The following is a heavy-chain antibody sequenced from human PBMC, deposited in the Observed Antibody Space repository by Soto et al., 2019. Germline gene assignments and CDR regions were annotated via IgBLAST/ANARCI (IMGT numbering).Heavy chain of an antibody. V-gene: IGHV5-51*01. D-gene: IGHD3-10*01. CDR3: ARLLRLRAMVRGKLNYFDY. Sequence: GESLKISCKGSGYSFTSYWIGWVRQMPGKGLEWMGIIYPGDSDTRYSPSFQGQVTISADKSISPAYLQWSSLKASDTAMYYCARLLRLRAMVRGKLNYFDYWGQGTLVTVSS. CDR2: IYPGDSDT. CDR1: GYSFTSYW. J-gene: IGHJ4*02.